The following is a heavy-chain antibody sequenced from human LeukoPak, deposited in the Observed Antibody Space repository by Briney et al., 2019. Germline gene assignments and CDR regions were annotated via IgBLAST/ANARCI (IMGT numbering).Heavy chain of an antibody. CDR2: ISGSGTIK. CDR3: ARDTYDYVGGSPHNWFDP. CDR1: GFTFSDDY. Sequence: GSLRLSCAASGFTFSDDYISWIRQAPGKGPEWLSYISGSGTIKNYADSVKGRFTISRDNAKNSLYLQMNSLRAEDTAMYYCARDTYDYVGGSPHNWFDPWGQGTLVIVSS. J-gene: IGHJ5*02. V-gene: IGHV3-11*01. D-gene: IGHD3-16*01.